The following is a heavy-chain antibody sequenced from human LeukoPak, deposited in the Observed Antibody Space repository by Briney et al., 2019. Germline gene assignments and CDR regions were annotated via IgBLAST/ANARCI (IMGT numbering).Heavy chain of an antibody. J-gene: IGHJ6*02. Sequence: PSETLSLTCTVSGGSISSYYRSWVRQPAGKGLEWIGRIYTSGSTNYNPSLKSRVTMSVDTSKNQFSLKLSSVTAADTAVYYCARVGGYSGYDFSYYYYGMDVWGQGTTVTVSS. CDR2: IYTSGST. CDR3: ARVGGYSGYDFSYYYYGMDV. CDR1: GGSISSYY. V-gene: IGHV4-4*07. D-gene: IGHD5-12*01.